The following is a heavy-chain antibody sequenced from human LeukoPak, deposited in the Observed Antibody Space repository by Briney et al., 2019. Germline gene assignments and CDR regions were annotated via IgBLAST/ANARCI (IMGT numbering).Heavy chain of an antibody. J-gene: IGHJ4*02. V-gene: IGHV1-2*02. CDR3: AREGVVGDGYNFFDY. CDR1: GYTFIGYY. D-gene: IGHD5-24*01. CDR2: INPHSGGT. Sequence: ASVKVSCKASGYTFIGYYMHWVRQAPGQGLEWMGWINPHSGGTNSEQNFQGRVTMSRDTSISTVYMELSRLRSDDTALYYCAREGVVGDGYNFFDYWGQGTLVTVSS.